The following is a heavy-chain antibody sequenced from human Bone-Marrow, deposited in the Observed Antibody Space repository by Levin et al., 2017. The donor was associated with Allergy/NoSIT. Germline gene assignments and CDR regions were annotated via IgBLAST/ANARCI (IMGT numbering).Heavy chain of an antibody. CDR3: ARGRGYCSSGICYGDY. CDR1: GYTFPDCA. J-gene: IGHJ4*02. D-gene: IGHD2-15*01. Sequence: RGESLKISCKASGYTFPDCAMNWVRQAPGQGLEWMGWINTASGNPTYAQGFTGRFVFSLDTAVSTSYLQISSLKAEDTAVYYCARGRGYCSSGICYGDYWGQGTLVTVSS. V-gene: IGHV7-4-1*02. CDR2: INTASGNP.